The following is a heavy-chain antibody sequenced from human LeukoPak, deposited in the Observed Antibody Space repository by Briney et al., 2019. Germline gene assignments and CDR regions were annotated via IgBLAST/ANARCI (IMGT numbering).Heavy chain of an antibody. Sequence: PGGSLRLSCAASGFTFSNAWISWVRQAPGKGLEWVGRIKSKTDGGTTDYAAPVKGRFTISRDDSKNTLYLQMNSLRAEDTAVYYCAKAATYYYGSGSYSRDYWGQGTLVTVSS. V-gene: IGHV3-15*01. D-gene: IGHD3-10*01. CDR2: IKSKTDGGTT. J-gene: IGHJ4*02. CDR1: GFTFSNAW. CDR3: AKAATYYYGSGSYSRDY.